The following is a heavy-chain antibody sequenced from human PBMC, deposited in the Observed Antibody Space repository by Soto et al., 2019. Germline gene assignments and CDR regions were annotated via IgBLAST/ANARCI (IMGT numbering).Heavy chain of an antibody. Sequence: AGGSLRLSCAASGFTFSNAWMSWVRQAPGKGLEWVGRIKSETDGGTTDYAAPVKGRFTISRDDSKNTLFLQMNSLKTEDTAVYYCTTDDPINKYWGQGTLVTVSS. V-gene: IGHV3-15*01. CDR2: IKSETDGGTT. CDR3: TTDDPINKY. CDR1: GFTFSNAW. J-gene: IGHJ4*02.